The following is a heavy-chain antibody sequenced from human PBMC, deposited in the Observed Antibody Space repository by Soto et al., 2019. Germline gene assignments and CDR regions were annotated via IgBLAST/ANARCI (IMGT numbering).Heavy chain of an antibody. Sequence: ASVKVSCKVSGYTLTELSMHWVRQAPGKGLEWMGGFDPEDGETIYAQKFQGRVTMTEDTSKNQFSLKLSSVTAADTAVYYCAREGYKQQLDYWGQGTLVTVSS. CDR1: GYTLTELS. J-gene: IGHJ4*02. CDR2: FDPEDGET. V-gene: IGHV1-24*01. D-gene: IGHD6-13*01. CDR3: AREGYKQQLDY.